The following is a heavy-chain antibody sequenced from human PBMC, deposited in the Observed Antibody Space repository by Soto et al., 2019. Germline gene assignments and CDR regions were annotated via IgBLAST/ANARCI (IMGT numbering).Heavy chain of an antibody. CDR2: ISSSSSYI. V-gene: IGHV3-21*01. J-gene: IGHJ6*02. CDR1: GFTFSSYS. D-gene: IGHD2-2*01. CDR3: ARDYGVVVPAAPLYPGMDV. Sequence: GGSLRLSXAASGFTFSSYSMNWVRQAPGKGLEWVSSISSSSSYIYYADSVKGRFTISRDNAKNSLYLQMNSLRAEDTAVYYCARDYGVVVPAAPLYPGMDVWGQGTTVTVSS.